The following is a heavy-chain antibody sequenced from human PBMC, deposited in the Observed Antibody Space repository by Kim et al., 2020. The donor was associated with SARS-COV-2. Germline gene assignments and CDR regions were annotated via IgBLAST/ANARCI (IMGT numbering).Heavy chain of an antibody. J-gene: IGHJ4*02. Sequence: AASVKSRFTISRDNSKNTLYLQMNSLRAEDTAVYYCARHNCSGGSCRLDYWGQGTLVTVSS. V-gene: IGHV3-33*01. D-gene: IGHD2-15*01. CDR3: ARHNCSGGSCRLDY.